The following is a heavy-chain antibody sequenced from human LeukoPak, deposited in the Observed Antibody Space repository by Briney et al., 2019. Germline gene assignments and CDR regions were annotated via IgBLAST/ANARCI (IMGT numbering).Heavy chain of an antibody. V-gene: IGHV3-30*03. CDR1: GFTFSTFG. CDR3: ARESLLRYFDG. J-gene: IGHJ4*02. CDR2: ISHRGSSK. Sequence: GRSLRLSCAASGFTFSTFGMHWVRQAPGKGLEWVAAISHRGSSKYYADSVKGRFTISGDNSRNTLYLEMNSLRPEDSAVYYCARESLLRYFDGWGQGTLVTVSS. D-gene: IGHD3-9*01.